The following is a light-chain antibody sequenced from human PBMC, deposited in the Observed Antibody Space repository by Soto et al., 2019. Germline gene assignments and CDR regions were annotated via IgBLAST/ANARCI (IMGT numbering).Light chain of an antibody. CDR3: QQYGSTPLT. V-gene: IGKV3-20*01. Sequence: EIVLTQSPGTLSLSPGGRATLSCRASQSVRNNYLVWYQQRPGQPPRFLMYDVSTRAAGIPDRFSGSGSGTDFTLTISRLEPEDFAVYYCQQYGSTPLTFGGGTKVDIK. J-gene: IGKJ4*01. CDR2: DVS. CDR1: QSVRNNY.